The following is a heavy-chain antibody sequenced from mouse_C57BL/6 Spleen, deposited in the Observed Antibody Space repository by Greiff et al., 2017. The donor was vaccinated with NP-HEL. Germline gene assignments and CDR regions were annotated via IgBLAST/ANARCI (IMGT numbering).Heavy chain of an antibody. CDR3: ARAIITTVVAYYAMDY. D-gene: IGHD1-1*01. CDR1: GFTFSDYG. Sequence: EVKVEESGGGLVKPGGSLKLSCAASGFTFSDYGMHWVRQAPEKGLEWVAYISSGSSTIYYADTVKGRFTISRDNAKNTLFLQMTSLRSEDTAMYYCARAIITTVVAYYAMDYWGQGTSVTVSS. CDR2: ISSGSSTI. V-gene: IGHV5-17*01. J-gene: IGHJ4*01.